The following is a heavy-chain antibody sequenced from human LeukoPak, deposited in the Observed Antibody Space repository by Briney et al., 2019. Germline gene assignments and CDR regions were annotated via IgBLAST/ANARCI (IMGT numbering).Heavy chain of an antibody. V-gene: IGHV3-7*01. CDR1: GFTVSSNY. J-gene: IGHJ4*02. D-gene: IGHD3-16*01. Sequence: PGGSLRLSCAASGFTVSSNYMSWVRQAPGKGLEWVANIKQDESEKYYVDSVKGRFTISRDNAKNSLYLQMNSLRAEDTAVYYCARTITYVWGSYNYWGQGTLVTVSS. CDR3: ARTITYVWGSYNY. CDR2: IKQDESEK.